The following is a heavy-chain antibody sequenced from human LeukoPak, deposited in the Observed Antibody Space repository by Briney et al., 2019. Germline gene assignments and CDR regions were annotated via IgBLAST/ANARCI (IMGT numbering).Heavy chain of an antibody. Sequence: SVKVSCKASGGTFSSYAISWVRQAPGQGLEWTGGIIPIFGTANYAQKFQGRVTITADESTSTAYTELSSLRSEDTAVYYCARGLYDFWSGFENWFDPWGQGTLVTVSS. CDR1: GGTFSSYA. CDR3: ARGLYDFWSGFENWFDP. D-gene: IGHD3-3*01. CDR2: IIPIFGTA. V-gene: IGHV1-69*13. J-gene: IGHJ5*02.